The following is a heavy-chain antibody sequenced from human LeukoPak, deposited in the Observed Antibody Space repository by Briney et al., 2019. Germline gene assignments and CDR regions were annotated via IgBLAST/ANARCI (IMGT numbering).Heavy chain of an antibody. CDR1: GFTSTNAW. CDR3: STMWK. CDR2: IKPETYGGTT. D-gene: IGHD1-1*01. J-gene: IGHJ4*02. V-gene: IGHV3-15*01. Sequence: PGGSLRLSCAASGFTSTNAWMNWVRQAPGKGLEWVGRIKPETYGGTTEYATPVKDRFTISRDDSKNTLYLQMNSPKTDDTAVYYCSTMWKWGQGTLVTVSP.